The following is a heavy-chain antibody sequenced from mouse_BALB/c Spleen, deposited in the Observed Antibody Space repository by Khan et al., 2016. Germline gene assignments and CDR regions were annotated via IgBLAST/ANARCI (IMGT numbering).Heavy chain of an antibody. V-gene: IGHV9-3-1*01. CDR1: GYTFTNYG. D-gene: IGHD1-1*01. Sequence: QIQLVQSGPELKKPGKTVKISCKASGYTFTNYGMNWVKQAPGKGLKWMGWINTYSGESTYADDFKGRFAFSLETSANPAYLQINNLKNEDTATSFCERCRYYYGSSRYFDVWGAGTTVTVSS. J-gene: IGHJ1*01. CDR2: INTYSGES. CDR3: ERCRYYYGSSRYFDV.